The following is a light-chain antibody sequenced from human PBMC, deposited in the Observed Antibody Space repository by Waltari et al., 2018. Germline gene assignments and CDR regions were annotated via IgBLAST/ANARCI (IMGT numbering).Light chain of an antibody. CDR2: GTS. CDR3: LISFGGAEEI. J-gene: IGLJ2*01. Sequence: QAVVTQEPSLTVSPGGTVTLTCASRTGPVTRGHYPYWFQQRPGQAPRTLIYGTSNKHSWWPVRFSGSLLGGKAALTLSGAQPEDEADYYCLISFGGAEEIFGGGTKLTVL. CDR1: TGPVTRGHY. V-gene: IGLV7-46*01.